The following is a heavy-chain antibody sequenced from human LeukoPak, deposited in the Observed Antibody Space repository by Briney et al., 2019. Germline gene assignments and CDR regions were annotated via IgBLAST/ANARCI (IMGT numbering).Heavy chain of an antibody. CDR2: IWYDGSKK. CDR1: GFPFSSHG. J-gene: IGHJ5*02. CDR3: ARDVWELTRMFDP. Sequence: GTSLRLSCTASGFPFSSHGMHWVRQAPGKGLEWVAVIWYDGSKKRYADSVKGRFTISRDNSKNTLYLQMNSLRAEDTAVYYCARDVWELTRMFDPWGQGTLVTVSS. D-gene: IGHD1-26*01. V-gene: IGHV3-33*01.